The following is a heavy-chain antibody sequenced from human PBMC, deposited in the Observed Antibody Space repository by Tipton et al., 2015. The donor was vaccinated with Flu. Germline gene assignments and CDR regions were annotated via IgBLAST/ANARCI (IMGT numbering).Heavy chain of an antibody. CDR1: GYTFTGYF. D-gene: IGHD1-1*01. J-gene: IGHJ4*02. Sequence: QVQLVQSGAEVKKSGASVKVSCKTSGYTFTGYFLRWVRRAPGQGLEWLGRINPHSGGTNFAENFQGRVTLTRDMSIATTYMELSDLTSDDTAIYYCARVGAWNDLEFWGQGTLVNVSS. CDR3: ARVGAWNDLEF. CDR2: INPHSGGT. V-gene: IGHV1-2*06.